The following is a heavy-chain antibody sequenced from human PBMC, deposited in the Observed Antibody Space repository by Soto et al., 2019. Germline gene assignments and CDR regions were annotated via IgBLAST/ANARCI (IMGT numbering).Heavy chain of an antibody. CDR3: AKDRRAGRNYGLDSDF. CDR2: GSATGAGT. CDR1: GFTFSSYG. D-gene: IGHD1-7*01. Sequence: EVQLLESGGGLVQPGGTLRLSCAASGFTFSSYGMTWVRQAPGKGLEWVSFGSATGAGTYYADSVKGRFTISRDNSKNWLYLQMTSLRADDTAVYYGAKDRRAGRNYGLDSDFWGQGALVIVSS. J-gene: IGHJ4*02. V-gene: IGHV3-23*01.